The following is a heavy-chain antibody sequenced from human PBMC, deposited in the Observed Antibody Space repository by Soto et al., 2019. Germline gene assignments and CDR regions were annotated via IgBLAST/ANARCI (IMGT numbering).Heavy chain of an antibody. CDR1: GGSISSGGYS. CDR2: IYHSGST. J-gene: IGHJ5*02. D-gene: IGHD2-15*01. CDR3: ARVGPGYCSGGSCLERNWFDP. V-gene: IGHV4-30-2*01. Sequence: SETLSLTCAVSGGSISSGGYSWSWIRQPPGKGLEWVGYIYHSGSTYYNPSLKSRVTISVDRSKNQFSLKLSSVTAADTAVYYCARVGPGYCSGGSCLERNWFDPWGQGTLVTVSS.